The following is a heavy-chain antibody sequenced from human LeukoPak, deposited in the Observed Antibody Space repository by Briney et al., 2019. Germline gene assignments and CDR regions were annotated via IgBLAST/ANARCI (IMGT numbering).Heavy chain of an antibody. Sequence: PGGSLRLSCAASGFTFDDYGMNWVRQAPGQGLEWVAIISYDGSVEFYADSVKGRFTISRDNVRKSLYLQMNSLRIEDTALYYCAKDRGGGSQLGDAYDVWGQGTMVSVSA. CDR1: GFTFDDYG. J-gene: IGHJ3*01. CDR3: AKDRGGGSQLGDAYDV. CDR2: ISYDGSVE. D-gene: IGHD5-24*01. V-gene: IGHV3-43*02.